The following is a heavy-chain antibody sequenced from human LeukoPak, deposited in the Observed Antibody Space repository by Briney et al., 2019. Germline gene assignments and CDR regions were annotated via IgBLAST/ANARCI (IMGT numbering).Heavy chain of an antibody. J-gene: IGHJ6*03. D-gene: IGHD2-2*01. Sequence: PSETLSLTCTVSGGSISSYYWSWIRQPPGKGLEWIGYIYTSGSTNYNPSLKSRVTISVDTSKNQFSLKLSSVTAADTAVYYCARHGPKNLYCSSTSCYPKKYYYYYMDVWGKGTTVTVSS. CDR2: IYTSGST. CDR1: GGSISSYY. V-gene: IGHV4-4*09. CDR3: ARHGPKNLYCSSTSCYPKKYYYYYMDV.